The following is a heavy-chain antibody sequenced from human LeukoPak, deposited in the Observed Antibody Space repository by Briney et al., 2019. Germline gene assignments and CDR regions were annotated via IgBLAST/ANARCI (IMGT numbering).Heavy chain of an antibody. CDR1: GIPFSDYY. CDR2: ISSSSSYT. J-gene: IGHJ4*02. D-gene: IGHD6-13*01. CDR3: AAGTAADF. V-gene: IGHV3-11*03. Sequence: PGGSLRLSCVVSGIPFSDYYMNWIRQAPGKGLEWISYISSSSSYTDYADSVKGRFTISRDNAKSAPYLHLNSLRLEDTAVYYCAAGTAADFWGQGTLVTVSS.